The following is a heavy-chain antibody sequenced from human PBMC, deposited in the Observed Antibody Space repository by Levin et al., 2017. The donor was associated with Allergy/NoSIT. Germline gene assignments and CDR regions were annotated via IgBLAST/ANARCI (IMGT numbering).Heavy chain of an antibody. CDR1: GLTFFNYG. CDR2: IWNDGSKK. V-gene: IGHV3-33*01. Sequence: GGSLRLSCAASGLTFFNYGMHWVRQAPGKGLEWVAVIWNDGSKKYYADSVKGRFTVSRDDSKDTLYLQMNSVRADDTAVYYCARDRWGRSGYGGGFDYWDQGTLVTVS. D-gene: IGHD5-12*01. J-gene: IGHJ4*02. CDR3: ARDRWGRSGYGGGFDY.